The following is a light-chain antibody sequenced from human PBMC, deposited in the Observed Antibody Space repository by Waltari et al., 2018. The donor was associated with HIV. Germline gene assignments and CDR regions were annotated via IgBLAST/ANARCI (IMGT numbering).Light chain of an antibody. Sequence: IVLTQSPGTLSLSPGARATLSCRADQVVSLNCFAWYQQRPGHAPRLLVDNTSYRAAGIPDRFSAAGSGTQFTLAISRLEPEDFAVYYCQECTGSSWTFGQGT. CDR1: QVVSLNC. J-gene: IGKJ1*01. V-gene: IGKV3D-20*02. CDR2: NTS. CDR3: QECTGSSWT.